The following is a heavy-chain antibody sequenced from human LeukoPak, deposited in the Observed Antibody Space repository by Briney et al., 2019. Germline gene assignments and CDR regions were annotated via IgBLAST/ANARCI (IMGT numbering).Heavy chain of an antibody. Sequence: PSETLSLTCTVSGGSISSSSYYWGWIRQPPGKGLEWIGSIYYSGSTYYNPSLKSRVTISVDTSKNQFSLKLSSVTAADTAVYYCARGYSTRDAFDIWGQGTMVTVSS. CDR2: IYYSGST. D-gene: IGHD1-1*01. CDR1: GGSISSSSYY. J-gene: IGHJ3*02. CDR3: ARGYSTRDAFDI. V-gene: IGHV4-39*07.